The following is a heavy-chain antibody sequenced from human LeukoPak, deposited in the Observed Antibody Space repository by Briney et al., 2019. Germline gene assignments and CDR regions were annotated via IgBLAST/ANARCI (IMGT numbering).Heavy chain of an antibody. CDR3: ASVYSSSYYGMDV. CDR2: IYYSGCT. Sequence: SETLSLTCTVSGGSISSYYWSWIRQPPGKGLEWIGYIYYSGCTNYNPSLKSRVTISVDTSKNQFSLKLSSVTAADTAVYYCASVYSSSYYGMDVWGQGTTVTVSS. V-gene: IGHV4-59*01. D-gene: IGHD6-6*01. J-gene: IGHJ6*02. CDR1: GGSISSYY.